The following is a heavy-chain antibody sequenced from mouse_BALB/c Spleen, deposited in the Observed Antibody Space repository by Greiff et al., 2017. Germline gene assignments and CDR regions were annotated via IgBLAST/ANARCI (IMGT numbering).Heavy chain of an antibody. D-gene: IGHD1-1*01. V-gene: IGHV5-6-5*01. CDR2: ISSGGST. CDR1: GFTFSSYG. Sequence: EVKLMESGGDLVKPGGSLKLSCAASGFTFSSYGMSWVRQTPEKRLEWVASISSGGSTYYPDSVKGRFTISRDNARNILYLQMSSLRSEDTAMYYCAREATVVGAMDYWGQGTSVTVSS. J-gene: IGHJ4*01. CDR3: AREATVVGAMDY.